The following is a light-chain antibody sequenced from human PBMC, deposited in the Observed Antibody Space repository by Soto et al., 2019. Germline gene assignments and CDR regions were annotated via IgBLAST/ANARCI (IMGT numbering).Light chain of an antibody. V-gene: IGKV3-20*01. CDR3: QQYGNSPGYT. Sequence: EIVLPQSPGTLSLSPGERATLSCRASQSVSSRDLAWYQQKPGQAPRLLIYATSSRATGIPDRFSGSGSGTDFTLTISRLEPEDFAVYYCQQYGNSPGYTFGQGTKLEIK. CDR1: QSVSSRD. J-gene: IGKJ2*01. CDR2: ATS.